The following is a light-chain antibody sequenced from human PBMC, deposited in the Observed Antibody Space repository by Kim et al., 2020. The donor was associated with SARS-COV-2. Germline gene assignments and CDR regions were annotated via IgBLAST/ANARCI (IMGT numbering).Light chain of an antibody. J-gene: IGKJ1*01. Sequence: VSPVERAALSCRASQSVNSNLAWYHQRLGQAPRLLIYGASTRATGIPARFSGSGSGTEFTLTITSLQSEDFAVYYCQQYDKWPLTFGQGTKVDIK. CDR1: QSVNSN. CDR2: GAS. V-gene: IGKV3-15*01. CDR3: QQYDKWPLT.